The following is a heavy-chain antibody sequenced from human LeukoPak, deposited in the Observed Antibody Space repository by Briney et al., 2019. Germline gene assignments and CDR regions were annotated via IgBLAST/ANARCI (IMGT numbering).Heavy chain of an antibody. V-gene: IGHV3-30*04. D-gene: IGHD2-2*01. CDR3: AREIVVVPAATDDAFDI. J-gene: IGHJ3*02. CDR2: ISYDRSNK. CDR1: GFIFSNYA. Sequence: GRSLRLSCEASGFIFSNYAMHWVRQAPGKGLEWVAVISYDRSNKYYADSVKGRFTISRDNAKNSLYLQMNSLRAEDTAVYYCAREIVVVPAATDDAFDIWGQGTMVTVSS.